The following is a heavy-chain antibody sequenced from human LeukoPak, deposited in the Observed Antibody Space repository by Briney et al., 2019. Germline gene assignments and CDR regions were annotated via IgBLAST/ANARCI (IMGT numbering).Heavy chain of an antibody. V-gene: IGHV3-74*01. CDR3: ARDRDYASFGY. CDR2: INSDGSST. CDR1: GFTFSSYW. D-gene: IGHD4-17*01. Sequence: GGSLRLSCAASGFTFSSYWMHWVRQAPGKGLVRVSRINSDGSSTSYADSVKGRFTISRDNAKNTLYLQMNSLRAEDTAVYYCARDRDYASFGYWGQGTLVTVSS. J-gene: IGHJ4*02.